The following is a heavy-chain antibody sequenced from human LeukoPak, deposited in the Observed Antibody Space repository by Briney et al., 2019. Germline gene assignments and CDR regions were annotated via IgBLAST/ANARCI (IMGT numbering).Heavy chain of an antibody. CDR1: GVTVSSNY. CDR2: IYSGGST. Sequence: GGSLKLSCAASGVTVSSNYMSWVRQAPGQGLEWVSVIYSGGSTYYADSVKGRFTISRDNSKNTLYLQMNSLRAEDTAVYCCAREGQQLALGTFDYWGQGTLVAVSS. D-gene: IGHD6-13*01. CDR3: AREGQQLALGTFDY. V-gene: IGHV3-66*01. J-gene: IGHJ4*02.